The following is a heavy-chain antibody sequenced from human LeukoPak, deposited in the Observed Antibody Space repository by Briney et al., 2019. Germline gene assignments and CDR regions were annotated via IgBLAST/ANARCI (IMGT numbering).Heavy chain of an antibody. CDR1: GFTFSTYN. CDR2: ISSSSSII. Sequence: SGGSLRLSCAASGFTFSTYNMNWVRQAPGKGLEWVSYISSSSSIIYYADSVKGRFTISRDNAKNSLYLQMNSLRDEDTAVYYCAKDIEPYSSPGNEYFQHWGQGTLVTVSS. J-gene: IGHJ1*01. V-gene: IGHV3-48*02. D-gene: IGHD4-11*01. CDR3: AKDIEPYSSPGNEYFQH.